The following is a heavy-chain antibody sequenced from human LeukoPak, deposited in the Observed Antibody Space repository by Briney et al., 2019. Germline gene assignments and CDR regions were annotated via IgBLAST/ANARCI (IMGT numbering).Heavy chain of an antibody. CDR3: ARAVSGRFDY. CDR1: GDSISSYY. D-gene: IGHD6-19*01. CDR2: IYYSGST. J-gene: IGHJ4*02. V-gene: IGHV4-59*08. Sequence: SETLSLTCTVSGDSISSYYWSWIRQPPGKGLEWTGYIYYSGSTNYNPSLNSRVTISVDTSKNQFSLRLSSVTAADTAIYYCARAVSGRFDYWGQGTLVTVSS.